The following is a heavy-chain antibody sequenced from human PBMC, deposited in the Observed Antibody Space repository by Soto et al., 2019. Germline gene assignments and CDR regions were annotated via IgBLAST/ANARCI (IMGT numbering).Heavy chain of an antibody. D-gene: IGHD3-10*01. V-gene: IGHV4-31*03. CDR1: NGSISSGGYY. Sequence: QVQLQESGPGLVKPSETLSLTCTVSNGSISSGGYYWSWLRQHPGKGLEWIGYVYYSGSTYYNPAAQRRVTIAVDMSKNQFSVKLSSVTAADTAVYSCARDRSYYGSGRRDYWGQGTLVTVSS. CDR2: VYYSGST. CDR3: ARDRSYYGSGRRDY. J-gene: IGHJ4*02.